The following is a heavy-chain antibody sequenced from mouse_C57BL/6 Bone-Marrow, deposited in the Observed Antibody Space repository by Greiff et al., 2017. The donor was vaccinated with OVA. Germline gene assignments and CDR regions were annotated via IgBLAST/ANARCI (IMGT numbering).Heavy chain of an antibody. Sequence: QVQLQQSGAELVKPGASVKISCKASGYAFRSYWMNWVKQRPGKGLEWIGQIYPGDGDTNYNGKFKGKATLTADKSSSTAYMQLSSLTSEDSAVYFCAVSITTVVATDYWGQGTTLTVSS. CDR2: IYPGDGDT. CDR3: AVSITTVVATDY. D-gene: IGHD1-1*01. CDR1: GYAFRSYW. V-gene: IGHV1-80*01. J-gene: IGHJ2*01.